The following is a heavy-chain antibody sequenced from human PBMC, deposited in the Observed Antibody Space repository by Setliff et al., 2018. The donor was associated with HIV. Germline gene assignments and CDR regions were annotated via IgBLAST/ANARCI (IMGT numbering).Heavy chain of an antibody. CDR3: AREYCGGDGSCYPTFD. CDR2: ISGSANGL. J-gene: IGHJ4*02. V-gene: IGHV3-11*01. CDR1: GFTFSDYY. Sequence: LRLSCAASGFTFSDYYMSWIRQAPGKGLEWLSSISGSANGLYYAESVKGRFTISRDNAKKSLYLQMNSLRAEDTAVYYCAREYCGGDGSCYPTFDWGQGTLVTVSS. D-gene: IGHD2-21*02.